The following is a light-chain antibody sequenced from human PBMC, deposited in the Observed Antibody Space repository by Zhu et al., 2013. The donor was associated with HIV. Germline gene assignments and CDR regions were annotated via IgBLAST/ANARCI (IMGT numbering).Light chain of an antibody. CDR2: WAS. J-gene: IGKJ3*01. CDR3: QQYFIAPLT. V-gene: IGKV4-1*01. Sequence: DIVMTQSPDSLAVSLGERATINCKSSQSVLYSSNNKNYLAWYQQNPGQPPKLLIYWASTRESGVPDRFSGSGSGTDFTLTISSLQTEDVAVYYCQQYFIAPLTFGPGTTVDI. CDR1: QSVLYSSNNKNY.